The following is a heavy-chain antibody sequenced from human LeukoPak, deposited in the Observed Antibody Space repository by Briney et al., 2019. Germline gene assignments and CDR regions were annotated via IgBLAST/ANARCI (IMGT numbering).Heavy chain of an antibody. D-gene: IGHD6-13*01. CDR3: ARDLEAAAGTNWFDP. J-gene: IGHJ5*02. CDR1: GYSFTSYW. Sequence: GESLKISCKGSGYSFTSYWIGWVRQMPGKGLEWMGIIYPGDSDTRYSPSFQGQVTISADKSISTAYLQWSSLKASDTAMYYCARDLEAAAGTNWFDPWGQGTLVTVSS. V-gene: IGHV5-51*01. CDR2: IYPGDSDT.